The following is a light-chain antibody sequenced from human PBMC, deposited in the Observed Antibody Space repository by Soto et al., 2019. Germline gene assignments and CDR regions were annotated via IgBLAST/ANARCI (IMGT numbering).Light chain of an antibody. Sequence: EIVLTQAPGTLSLSPGEPVTLSCRASQTVLSSYVAWYQQKPCQAPRLLIYGASSRATGIPDRFSGGGSGTDFTLTITRLEPEDFGIYFCQQYGNPPQTFGQGTKVEIK. V-gene: IGKV3-20*01. CDR2: GAS. J-gene: IGKJ1*01. CDR3: QQYGNPPQT. CDR1: QTVLSSY.